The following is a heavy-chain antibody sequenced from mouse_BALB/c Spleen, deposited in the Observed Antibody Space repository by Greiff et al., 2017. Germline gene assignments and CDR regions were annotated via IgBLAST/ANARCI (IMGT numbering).Heavy chain of an antibody. V-gene: IGHV5-9-4*01. CDR3: ARETTATWFAY. J-gene: IGHJ3*01. Sequence: EVQVVESGGGLVKPGGSLKLSCAASGFTFSSYAMSWVRQSPEKRLEWVAEISSGGSYTYYPDTVTGRFTISRDNAKNTLYLEMSSLRSEDTAMYYCARETTATWFAYWGQGTLVTVSA. D-gene: IGHD1-2*01. CDR1: GFTFSSYA. CDR2: ISSGGSYT.